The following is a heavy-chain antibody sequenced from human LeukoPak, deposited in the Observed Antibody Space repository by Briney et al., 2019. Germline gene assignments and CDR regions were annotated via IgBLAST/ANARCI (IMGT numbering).Heavy chain of an antibody. D-gene: IGHD3-3*01. CDR2: IYYSGST. J-gene: IGHJ5*02. Sequence: SETLSLTCTVSGGSISSGGYYWSWIRQHPGKGLEWIGYIYYSGSTYYNPSLKSRVTISVDTSKNQFSLKLSSVTAADTAVYYCARATGGYDFWSGYYPAWFDPWGQGTLVTVSS. CDR1: GGSISSGGYY. CDR3: ARATGGYDFWSGYYPAWFDP. V-gene: IGHV4-31*03.